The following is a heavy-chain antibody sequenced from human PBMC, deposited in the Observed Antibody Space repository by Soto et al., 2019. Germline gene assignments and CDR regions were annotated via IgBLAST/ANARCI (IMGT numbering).Heavy chain of an antibody. Sequence: SETLSLTCTVSGGSISSGDYYWSWIRQPPGKGLEWIGYVYYSGSTYYNPSLKSRVTISVDTSKNQFSLKLSSVTAADTAVYYCARPGEGGNGMDVWGQGTTVTVSS. J-gene: IGHJ6*02. V-gene: IGHV4-30-4*01. D-gene: IGHD3-16*01. CDR3: ARPGEGGNGMDV. CDR1: GGSISSGDYY. CDR2: VYYSGST.